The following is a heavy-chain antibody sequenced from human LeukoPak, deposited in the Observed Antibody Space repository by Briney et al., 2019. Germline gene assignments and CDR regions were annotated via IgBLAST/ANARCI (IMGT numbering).Heavy chain of an antibody. CDR2: ISESDGST. V-gene: IGHV3-23*01. CDR1: GSTFSRYA. J-gene: IGHJ4*02. D-gene: IGHD5-18*01. Sequence: PGGSLRLSCAASGSTFSRYAMSWVRQAPGKGLEWLSAISESDGSTYYADSVKGRFTISRDNSKNTLYLQMNSLGADDTAAYFCAKDISQGYTFGSIEEDYWGQGTLVTVSS. CDR3: AKDISQGYTFGSIEEDY.